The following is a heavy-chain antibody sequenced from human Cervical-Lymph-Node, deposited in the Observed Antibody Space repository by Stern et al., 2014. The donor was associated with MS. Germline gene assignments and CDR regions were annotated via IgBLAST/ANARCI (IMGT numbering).Heavy chain of an antibody. Sequence: QLQLQESGPGLVKPSGTLSLTCAVSGGSVSSTNWWSWVRQSPGKGLEWIGNIYQSGTSTYLPSRRSRVSISLDTSKNHLSLHLTSVTAADTAVYYCARERQQYCNSEGCSYWYFDLWGRGTLVTVSS. J-gene: IGHJ2*01. CDR2: IYQSGTS. V-gene: IGHV4-4*02. CDR1: GGSVSSTNW. D-gene: IGHD2/OR15-2a*01. CDR3: ARERQQYCNSEGCSYWYFDL.